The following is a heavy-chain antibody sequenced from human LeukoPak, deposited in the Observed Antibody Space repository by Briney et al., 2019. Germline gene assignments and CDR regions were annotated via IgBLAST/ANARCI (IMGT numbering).Heavy chain of an antibody. Sequence: GGSLRLSCAASGFTFSSYAMSWVRQAPGKGLEWVSAISGSSGNTYYADSVKGRFTISRDNAKNSLYLQMNSLRAEDTAVYYCARDPGRWLQFRGLDAFDIWGQGTMVTVSS. CDR1: GFTFSSYA. CDR2: ISGSSGNT. V-gene: IGHV3-23*01. D-gene: IGHD5-24*01. CDR3: ARDPGRWLQFRGLDAFDI. J-gene: IGHJ3*02.